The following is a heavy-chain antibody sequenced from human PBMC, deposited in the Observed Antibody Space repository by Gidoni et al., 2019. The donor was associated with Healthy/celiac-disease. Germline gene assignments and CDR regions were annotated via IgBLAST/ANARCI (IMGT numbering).Heavy chain of an antibody. CDR1: GFTFSSSG. CDR2: ISYDGSNK. J-gene: IGHJ6*02. CDR3: ANQAIPGLLPLGSGMDV. D-gene: IGHD3-16*01. Sequence: QVQLVESGGGVVQPGRSLRLSCAASGFTFSSSGMHWVRQAPGKGLEWGAVISYDGSNKYYADSVKGRFTISRDNSKNTLYLQMNSLRAEDTAVYYCANQAIPGLLPLGSGMDVWGQGTTVTVSS. V-gene: IGHV3-30*18.